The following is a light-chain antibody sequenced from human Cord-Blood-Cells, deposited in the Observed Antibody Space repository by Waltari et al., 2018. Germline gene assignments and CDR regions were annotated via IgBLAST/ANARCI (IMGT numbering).Light chain of an antibody. V-gene: IGLV2-14*01. J-gene: IGLJ3*02. CDR2: DVS. Sequence: QSALTQPASVSGSPGQSITLSCTGTSSDVGCSNYVSWYQQHPGKAPKLMIYDVSKRPSGVSNRFSGSKSGNTASLTISGLQAEDEADYYCSSYTSSSTWVFGGGTKLTVL. CDR3: SSYTSSSTWV. CDR1: SSDVGCSNY.